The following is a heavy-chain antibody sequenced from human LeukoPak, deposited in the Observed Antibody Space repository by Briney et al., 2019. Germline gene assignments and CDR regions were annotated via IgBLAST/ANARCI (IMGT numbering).Heavy chain of an antibody. V-gene: IGHV4-34*01. J-gene: IGHJ4*02. CDR3: ARGLSRDGYNSIAAN. D-gene: IGHD5-24*01. CDR1: GGSFSGYY. Sequence: PSETLSLTCAVYGGSFSGYYWSWIRQPPGKGLEWIGEINHSGSTNYNPSLKRRVTIAVDKSKNQFSLKLSSVTDADTDVYYCARGLSRDGYNSIAANWGQGTLVTVSS. CDR2: INHSGST.